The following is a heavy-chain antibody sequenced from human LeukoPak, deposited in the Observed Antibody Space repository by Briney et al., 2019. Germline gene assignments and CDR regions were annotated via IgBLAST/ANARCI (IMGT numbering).Heavy chain of an antibody. J-gene: IGHJ5*02. Sequence: SVKVSCKPSGGTFSRYAISWVGQAPGQGLEWMGGIIPIFGTANYAQKFQGRVTITADESTSTAYMELSSLRSEDTAVYYCASHSSSWLGERYWFDPWGQGTLVTVSS. CDR3: ASHSSSWLGERYWFDP. CDR2: IIPIFGTA. V-gene: IGHV1-69*13. CDR1: GGTFSRYA. D-gene: IGHD6-13*01.